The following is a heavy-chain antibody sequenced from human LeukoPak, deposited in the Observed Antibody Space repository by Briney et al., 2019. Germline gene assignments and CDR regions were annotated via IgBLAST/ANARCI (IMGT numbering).Heavy chain of an antibody. D-gene: IGHD1-26*01. J-gene: IGHJ4*02. CDR1: AFTFSDYS. CDR3: ARDRLTSGSYFFDY. V-gene: IGHV3-48*01. Sequence: GGSLRLSCAASAFTFSDYSMNWVRQAPGKGLEWISYISGRSSTIYYADSVRGRFTISRDNAKNSMYLQMSSLRAEDTAVYYCARDRLTSGSYFFDYWGQGTLVTVSS. CDR2: ISGRSSTI.